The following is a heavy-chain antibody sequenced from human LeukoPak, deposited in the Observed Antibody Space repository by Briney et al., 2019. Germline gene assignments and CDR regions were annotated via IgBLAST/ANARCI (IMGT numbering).Heavy chain of an antibody. CDR1: GFTFSTFA. CDR3: ATYRQVLLPFES. J-gene: IGHJ4*02. V-gene: IGHV3-23*01. D-gene: IGHD5-18*01. CDR2: IFPSGGEI. Sequence: PGGSLRRSCAASGFTFSTFAMIWVRQPPGKGLEWVSSIFPSGGEIHYADSVRGRFTISRDNSKSILSLQMNSLIAEDTAIYYCATYRQVLLPFESWGQGTLVTVSS.